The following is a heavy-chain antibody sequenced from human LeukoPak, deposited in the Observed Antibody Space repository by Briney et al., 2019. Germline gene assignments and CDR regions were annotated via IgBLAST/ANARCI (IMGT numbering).Heavy chain of an antibody. CDR1: GFTFTSYA. Sequence: GGSLRLSCAASGFTFTSYAMTWVRQAPGKGLEWVSSITDSGGTTYYADSVKGRFTISRDNYKNTLYLQMNSLRVEDTAVYYCARDPNGNYVGAFDFRRWGQGTLVTVSS. CDR3: ARDPNGNYVGAFDFRR. CDR2: ITDSGGTT. J-gene: IGHJ1*01. V-gene: IGHV3-23*01. D-gene: IGHD4-17*01.